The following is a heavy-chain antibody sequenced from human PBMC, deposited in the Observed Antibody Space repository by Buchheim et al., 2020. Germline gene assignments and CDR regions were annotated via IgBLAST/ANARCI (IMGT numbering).Heavy chain of an antibody. CDR3: ARDGGVRSYYYYGMDV. CDR2: VSSSGNTI. CDR1: GFTLSSYE. Sequence: EVQLVESGGGLVQPGGSLRLSCAVSGFTLSSYEMNWVRQAPGKGLEWVSCVSSSGNTIYYADSVQGRFTISRDNAKNSLYLQMNSLRAEDTAVYYCARDGGVRSYYYYGMDVWGQGTT. J-gene: IGHJ6*02. V-gene: IGHV3-48*03. D-gene: IGHD3-10*01.